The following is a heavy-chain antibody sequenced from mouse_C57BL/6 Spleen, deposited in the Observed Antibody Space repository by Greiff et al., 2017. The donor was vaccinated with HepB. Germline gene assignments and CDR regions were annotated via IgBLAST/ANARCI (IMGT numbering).Heavy chain of an antibody. CDR1: GYSFTGYY. Sequence: VQLQQSGPELVKPGASVKISCKASGYSFTGYYMNWVKQSPEKSLEWIGEINPSTGGTTYNQKFKAKATLTVDKSSSTAYMQLKSLTSEDSAVYYCARGPSTVVAYDFDYGGKGNTLTVSS. CDR3: ARGPSTVVAYDFDY. J-gene: IGHJ2*01. CDR2: INPSTGGT. V-gene: IGHV1-42*01. D-gene: IGHD1-1*01.